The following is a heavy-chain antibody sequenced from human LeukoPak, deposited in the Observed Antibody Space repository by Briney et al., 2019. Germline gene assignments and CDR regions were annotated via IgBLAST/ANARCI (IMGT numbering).Heavy chain of an antibody. CDR1: GGSISSATYY. D-gene: IGHD6-19*01. Sequence: SETLSLTCIVSGGSISSATYYWTWIRQPAGKGLEWIGRVFTSGSTNYNPSPKSRVTISVDTSKNQFSLKLSSVTAADTAVYYCARRSGWYFIRHGWFDPWGRGTLVTVSS. CDR3: ARRSGWYFIRHGWFDP. V-gene: IGHV4-61*02. J-gene: IGHJ5*02. CDR2: VFTSGST.